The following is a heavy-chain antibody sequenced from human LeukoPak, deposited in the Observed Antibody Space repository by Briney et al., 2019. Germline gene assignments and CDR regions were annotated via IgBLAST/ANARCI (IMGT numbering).Heavy chain of an antibody. V-gene: IGHV3-23*01. D-gene: IGHD3-22*01. CDR2: ISGSGGST. CDR1: GFTFSSYA. Sequence: PGGSLRLSCAASGFTFSSYAMSWVRQAPGKGLEWVSAISGSGGSTYYADSVKGRFTISRDNSKNTLYLQMNSLRAEDTAVYYCAKVASRYYYSSGYPDHDAFDIWGQGTMVTVSS. CDR3: AKVASRYYYSSGYPDHDAFDI. J-gene: IGHJ3*02.